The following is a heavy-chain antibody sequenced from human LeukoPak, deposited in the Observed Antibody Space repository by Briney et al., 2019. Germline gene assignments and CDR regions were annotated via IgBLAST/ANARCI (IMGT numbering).Heavy chain of an antibody. Sequence: GGSLRLSCAASGFTFSTYAMSWVRQIPGKGLEWVSAISGSDDGTYYADSVKGRFTISRDNSKNTLYVQMNSLRAEDTAVYYCAKPHFDDWGQGTLVTVSS. V-gene: IGHV3-23*01. CDR1: GFTFSTYA. CDR2: ISGSDDGT. J-gene: IGHJ4*02. CDR3: AKPHFDD.